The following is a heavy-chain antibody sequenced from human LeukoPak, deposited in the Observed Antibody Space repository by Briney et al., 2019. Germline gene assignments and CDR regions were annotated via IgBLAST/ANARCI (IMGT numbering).Heavy chain of an antibody. V-gene: IGHV4-39*07. CDR3: AATRVGDVLLWFGETHLDAFDI. J-gene: IGHJ3*02. Sequence: ETLSLTCTVSGGSISSSSYYWGWIRQPPGKGLEWIGSIYYSGSTYYNPSLKSRVTISVDTSNNHFSLKLSSVTAADTAVYYCAATRVGDVLLWFGETHLDAFDIWGQGTMVTVSS. CDR2: IYYSGST. D-gene: IGHD3-10*01. CDR1: GGSISSSSYY.